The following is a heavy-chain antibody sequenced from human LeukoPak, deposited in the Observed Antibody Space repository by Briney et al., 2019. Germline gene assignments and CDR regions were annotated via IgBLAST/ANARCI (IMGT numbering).Heavy chain of an antibody. D-gene: IGHD4/OR15-4a*01. CDR3: ARPNGDC. CDR2: IYSGGVT. V-gene: IGHV3-66*01. J-gene: IGHJ4*02. CDR1: GFVISDTY. Sequence: GGSLRHSCAASGFVISDTYVSWVRQAPGKGLEWVSVIYSGGVTYYADSVKGRFTLSRDNSKNTVYLQMDSLRMEDTAVYYCARPNGDCWGQGALVTVSS.